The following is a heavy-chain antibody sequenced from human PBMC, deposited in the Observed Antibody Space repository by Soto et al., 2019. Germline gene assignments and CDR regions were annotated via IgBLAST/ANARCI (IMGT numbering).Heavy chain of an antibody. CDR2: INSDGSST. D-gene: IGHD2-15*01. V-gene: IGHV3-74*01. CDR3: ARERYCSGGSCYLGAFDI. CDR1: GFTFSSYW. Sequence: GGSLRLSCVASGFTFSSYWMHWVRQAPGKGLVWVSRINSDGSSTSYADSVKGRFTISRDNAKNTLYLQMNSLRAEDTAVYYCARERYCSGGSCYLGAFDIWGQGTMVTVSS. J-gene: IGHJ3*02.